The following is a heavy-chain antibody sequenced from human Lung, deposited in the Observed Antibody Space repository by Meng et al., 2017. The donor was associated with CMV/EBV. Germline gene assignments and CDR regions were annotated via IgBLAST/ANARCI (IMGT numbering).Heavy chain of an antibody. J-gene: IGHJ4*02. CDR2: INAYNGDT. V-gene: IGHV1-18*01. CDR1: GYTFTNYG. CDR3: ARVEVGITSGDY. D-gene: IGHD1-26*01. Sequence: QGQRVQSGAGGGKPGGSVKVSCKASGYTFTNYGITWVRQAPGQGLEWMGWINAYNGDTNYAQTLQGRVTMTTDTSTSTAYMELRSLRSDDTAVYYCARVEVGITSGDYWGQGTLVTVSS.